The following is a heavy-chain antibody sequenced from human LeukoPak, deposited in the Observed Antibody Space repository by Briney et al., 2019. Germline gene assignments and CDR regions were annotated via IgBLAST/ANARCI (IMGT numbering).Heavy chain of an antibody. CDR3: ARGKLEADY. D-gene: IGHD1-1*01. V-gene: IGHV3-53*01. CDR1: GFTVSHYY. CDR2: IYSGGST. J-gene: IGHJ4*02. Sequence: GGSLRLSCAASGFTVSHYYMTWVRQAPGKGLECVSVIYSGGSTYSADSVKGRFTISRDNSRNMVYLQMSSLRAEDTAVYYCARGKLEADYWGQGTLVTVSS.